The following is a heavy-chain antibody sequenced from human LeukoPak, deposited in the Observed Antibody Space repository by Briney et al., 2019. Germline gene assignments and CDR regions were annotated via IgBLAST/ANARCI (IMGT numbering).Heavy chain of an antibody. CDR3: ARDRKYSNSYFDY. CDR1: GGSISIGGYY. CDR2: IYYSGDT. J-gene: IGHJ4*02. D-gene: IGHD4-11*01. Sequence: SETLSLTCTVSGGSISIGGYYWNWIRQHPGKGLEWIGYIYYSGDTNYNPSLKSRVTISVDTSKNQFSLKLSSVTAADTAVYYCARDRKYSNSYFDYWGQGTLVTVSS. V-gene: IGHV4-31*03.